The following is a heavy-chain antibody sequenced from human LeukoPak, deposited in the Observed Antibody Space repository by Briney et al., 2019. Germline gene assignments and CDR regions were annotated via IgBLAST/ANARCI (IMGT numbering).Heavy chain of an antibody. D-gene: IGHD3-22*01. V-gene: IGHV7-4-1*02. CDR2: INPNSGNP. J-gene: IGHJ3*01. CDR1: GYTFSNHA. CDR3: ARGGLVTAVDDIDAFDV. Sequence: RGASVKVSCKASGYTFSNHAMNWVRQAPGRGLEWMGWINPNSGNPTYAQGFRGRFVFSLDTSVSTTFLQINNLTTDDTAVYYCARGGLVTAVDDIDAFDVWGQGTTVIVSP.